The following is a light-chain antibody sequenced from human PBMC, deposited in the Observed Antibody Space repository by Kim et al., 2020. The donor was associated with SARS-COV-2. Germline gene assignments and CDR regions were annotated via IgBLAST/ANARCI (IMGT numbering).Light chain of an antibody. V-gene: IGLV3-19*01. J-gene: IGLJ2*01. Sequence: SSELTQDPALSVALGQTVRITCQGDSLRSYYASWYQHKPGQAPVLVIYGKNNRPSGIPDRFSGSSSGNTASLTITGAQAEDEADYYCNSRDSSGNHVLFG. CDR2: GKN. CDR3: NSRDSSGNHVL. CDR1: SLRSYY.